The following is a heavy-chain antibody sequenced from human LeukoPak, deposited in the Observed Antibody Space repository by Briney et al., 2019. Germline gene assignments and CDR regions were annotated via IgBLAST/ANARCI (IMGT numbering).Heavy chain of an antibody. CDR2: ISSSSSYI. V-gene: IGHV3-21*01. J-gene: IGHJ4*02. CDR1: GFTFSIYT. D-gene: IGHD5-18*01. CDR3: ARPRYTYGKNFDY. Sequence: GGSLRLSCAASGFTFSIYTINWVRQAPGKGLEWVSSISSSSSYIYYADSVKGRLTISRDNAKNSLYLEMNSLRAADTAVYYCARPRYTYGKNFDYWGQGTLVTVSS.